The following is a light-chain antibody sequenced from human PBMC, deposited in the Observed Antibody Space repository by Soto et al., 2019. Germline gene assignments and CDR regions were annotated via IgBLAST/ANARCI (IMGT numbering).Light chain of an antibody. CDR3: XXXXXFXXT. CDR1: QGISSY. V-gene: IGKV1-8*01. Sequence: RMTQAPSSFSAHTVAIVTITGGASQGISSYLAWYQQKPGKVPKLLIYAASTLQSVVPSRFSGSGSGTDFTLTITSLQPEDFATXXXXXXXXFXXTCGGGHKVDIK. CDR2: AAS. J-gene: IGKJ4*01.